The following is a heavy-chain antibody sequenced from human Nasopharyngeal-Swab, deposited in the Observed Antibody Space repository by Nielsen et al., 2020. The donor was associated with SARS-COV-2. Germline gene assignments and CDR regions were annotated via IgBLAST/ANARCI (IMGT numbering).Heavy chain of an antibody. Sequence: GESLKISCKGSGYSFTSYWIGWVRQMPGKGLEWMGIIYPGDSDTRYSPSFQGQVTISAEKSISTAYLQWSSLKASDTAMYYCARRRYGFPAHDAFDIWGQGTMVTVSS. V-gene: IGHV5-51*01. CDR1: GYSFTSYW. D-gene: IGHD5-18*01. J-gene: IGHJ3*02. CDR2: IYPGDSDT. CDR3: ARRRYGFPAHDAFDI.